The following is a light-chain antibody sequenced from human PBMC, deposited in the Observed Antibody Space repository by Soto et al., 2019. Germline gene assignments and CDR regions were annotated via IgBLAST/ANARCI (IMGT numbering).Light chain of an antibody. CDR1: NIGSKG. CDR2: SDT. CDR3: QVWDSGSAHVV. J-gene: IGLJ2*01. V-gene: IGLV3-21*04. Sequence: SYDLTQPASVSVAPGKTASISCGGNNIGSKGVHWYQQKPGQTPVLVIYSDTDLPPVIPERFSGSNSANLATLTISRVEAGDEADYYCQVWDSGSAHVVFVGGTKLTVL.